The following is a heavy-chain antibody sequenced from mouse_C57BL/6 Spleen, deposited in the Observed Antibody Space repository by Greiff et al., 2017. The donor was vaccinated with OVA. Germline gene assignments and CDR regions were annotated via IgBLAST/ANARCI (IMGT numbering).Heavy chain of an antibody. CDR2: IYPGNSDT. CDR1: GFTFTSYC. V-gene: IGHV1-5*01. CDR3: THDDYYVGAMDY. J-gene: IGHJ4*01. Sequence: EVQLQESGTVLVRPGASVKMSCKTSGFTFTSYCMHWVKQRPGQGLEWIGVIYPGNSDTSYNQKFKGKAKLTAVTSASTAYMELSSLTNEDSAVYYCTHDDYYVGAMDYWGQGTSVTVSS. D-gene: IGHD2-3*01.